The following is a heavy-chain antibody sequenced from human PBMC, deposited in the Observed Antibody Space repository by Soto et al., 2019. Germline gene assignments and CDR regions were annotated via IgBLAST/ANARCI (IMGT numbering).Heavy chain of an antibody. D-gene: IGHD1-26*01. CDR1: GYTFTGYY. V-gene: IGHV1-2*02. Sequence: GASVKVSCKASGYTFTGYYMHWVRQAPGQGLEWMGWINPICGTTNYAQKFQGRVTITADKSTSTAYMELSSLRSEDTAVYYCAREGSGSYDNDSLDFDYWGQGTLVTVSS. CDR3: AREGSGSYDNDSLDFDY. J-gene: IGHJ4*02. CDR2: INPICGTT.